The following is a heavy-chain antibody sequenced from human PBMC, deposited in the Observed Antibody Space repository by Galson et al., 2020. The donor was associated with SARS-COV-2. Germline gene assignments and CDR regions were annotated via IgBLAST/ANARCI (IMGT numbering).Heavy chain of an antibody. J-gene: IGHJ3*02. D-gene: IGHD1-26*01. CDR1: GYSFSTYW. CDR2: IYPGDYPGDSDI. Sequence: GESLKISCEASGYSFSTYWIAWVRQMPGKGLEWMGIIYPGDYPGDSDIRYSPSFQGQVTISVDRIISAAYLQWTSLKASDTAMYYCARREGLRAHSGRPRGNDDGFDIWGQGTMVTVSS. V-gene: IGHV5-51*01. CDR3: ARREGLRAHSGRPRGNDDGFDI.